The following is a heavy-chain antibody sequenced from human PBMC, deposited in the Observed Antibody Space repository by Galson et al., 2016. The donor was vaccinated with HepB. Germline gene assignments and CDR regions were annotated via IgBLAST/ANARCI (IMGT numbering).Heavy chain of an antibody. CDR1: GGTFSRYA. V-gene: IGHV1-69*13. CDR2: FIPSFGTA. J-gene: IGHJ6*02. CDR3: ARYNYGMDV. Sequence: SVKVSCKASGGTFSRYAITWVRQAPGQGLEWMGGFIPSFGTANYAQKFQGRFTITADESTSTAYLGPSSLRSEDTAVYYCARYNYGMDVWGQGPTVTVSS.